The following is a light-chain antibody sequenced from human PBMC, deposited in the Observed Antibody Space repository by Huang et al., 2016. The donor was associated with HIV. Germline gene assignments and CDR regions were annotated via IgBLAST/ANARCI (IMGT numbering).Light chain of an antibody. Sequence: DIQMTQSPPSLSASVGDRVTFTCRANQNITKSLNLYQQKPGKAPKLLIYTASTLESGVPSRFSGGGSGSRFTLNITNLQPEDFATYYCQQSFSVPRTFG. V-gene: IGKV1-39*01. CDR3: QQSFSVPRT. CDR1: QNITKS. J-gene: IGKJ1*01. CDR2: TAS.